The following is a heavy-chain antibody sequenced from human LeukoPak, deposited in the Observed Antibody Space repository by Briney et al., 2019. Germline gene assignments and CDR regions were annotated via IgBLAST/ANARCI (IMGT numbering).Heavy chain of an antibody. Sequence: GGSLRLSCAVSGFSVRTTYMSWVRQAPGKGLEWVSVIYTGGGTDHADSVKGRFTISRDNSKNTLSLQMNSLRAEDTAIYYCTRSGYRHPYHFESWGQGTLVIVSS. V-gene: IGHV3-53*01. J-gene: IGHJ4*02. CDR1: GFSVRTTY. CDR3: TRSGYRHPYHFES. CDR2: IYTGGGT. D-gene: IGHD3-22*01.